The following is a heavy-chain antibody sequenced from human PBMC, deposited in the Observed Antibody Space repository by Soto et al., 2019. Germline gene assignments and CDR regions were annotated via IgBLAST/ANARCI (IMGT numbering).Heavy chain of an antibody. J-gene: IGHJ4*02. CDR2: IYPGASDI. V-gene: IGHV5-51*01. CDR1: GYTFICFW. Sequence: GESLKISCQASGYTFICFWVAWVRQVPGKGLEWMGVIYPGASDIRYSPSFEGHVTISADKSTNTAYLQWSSLEAADTAIYYCARQGTSRGPDYAAFDFWGPGTLVTVSS. CDR3: ARQGTSRGPDYAAFDF. D-gene: IGHD2-2*01.